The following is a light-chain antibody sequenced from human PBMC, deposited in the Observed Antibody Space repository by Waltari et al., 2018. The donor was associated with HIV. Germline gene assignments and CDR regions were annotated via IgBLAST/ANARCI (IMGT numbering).Light chain of an antibody. Sequence: QSVLTQPPSVSGAPGQRVTIACTGTRSNIGAGFDVHWYQQIPGNAPKLLIYDNNFRPSGVPDRFSRSKSGTSASLAITGLQSEDEADYYCQSYDMSQSGSLVFGGGTKLTVL. CDR1: RSNIGAGFD. CDR3: QSYDMSQSGSLV. CDR2: DNN. J-gene: IGLJ2*01. V-gene: IGLV1-40*01.